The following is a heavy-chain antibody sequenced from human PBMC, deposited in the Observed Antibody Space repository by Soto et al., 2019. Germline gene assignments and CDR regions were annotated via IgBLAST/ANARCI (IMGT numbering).Heavy chain of an antibody. Sequence: EVQLLESGGGLVQPGGSLRLSCAASGFTFSSYAMSWVRQVPGRGLEWVSGISGSGGSTYYADSVKGRSTISRDNSKNTLYLQLNSLRAEDTAVYYCAKGLSGSYYTFDYWGQGTLVTVSS. D-gene: IGHD1-26*01. CDR2: ISGSGGST. CDR1: GFTFSSYA. J-gene: IGHJ4*02. CDR3: AKGLSGSYYTFDY. V-gene: IGHV3-23*01.